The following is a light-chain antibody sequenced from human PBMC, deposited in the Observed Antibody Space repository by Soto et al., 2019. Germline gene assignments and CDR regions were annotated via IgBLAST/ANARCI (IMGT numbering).Light chain of an antibody. CDR2: EAS. Sequence: DIQMTQSPSALSASVGDRVTITCRASQSIGSLLAWYQQKPGKAPKLLIYEASSLQSGVPSRFSGSGSGTEFTLTISSLQPDDFGTYYCQQGYIAPFTFGPGTTVDIK. V-gene: IGKV1-5*03. J-gene: IGKJ3*01. CDR3: QQGYIAPFT. CDR1: QSIGSL.